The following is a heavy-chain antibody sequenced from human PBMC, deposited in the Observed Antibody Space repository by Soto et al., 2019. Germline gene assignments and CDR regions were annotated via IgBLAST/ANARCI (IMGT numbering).Heavy chain of an antibody. J-gene: IGHJ6*02. D-gene: IGHD3-22*01. CDR2: ISSSSSTI. V-gene: IGHV3-48*02. CDR3: ARMGGWYYDSSGYSENYYYYGIDV. Sequence: EVQLVESGGGLVQPGGSLRLSCAASGFTFSSYSMNWVRQAPGKGLEWVSYISSSSSTIYYADSVKGRFTISRDNAKNSLNLQTNSLRDDDTAVYYSARMGGWYYDSSGYSENYYYYGIDVWGQGTTVTVSS. CDR1: GFTFSSYS.